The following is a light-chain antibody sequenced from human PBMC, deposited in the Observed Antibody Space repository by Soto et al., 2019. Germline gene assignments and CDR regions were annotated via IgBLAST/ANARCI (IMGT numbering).Light chain of an antibody. CDR3: QQYKNGGGT. V-gene: IGKV3-15*01. Sequence: EIVMTQSPATLSVSPGERATLSCRASQSVSSNLAWYQQKPGQAPRLLIYGASTRATGIPARFSGSGSGTEFTLTISSLQSEDFSVYYFQQYKNGGGTFGQGTKVEIK. CDR1: QSVSSN. CDR2: GAS. J-gene: IGKJ1*01.